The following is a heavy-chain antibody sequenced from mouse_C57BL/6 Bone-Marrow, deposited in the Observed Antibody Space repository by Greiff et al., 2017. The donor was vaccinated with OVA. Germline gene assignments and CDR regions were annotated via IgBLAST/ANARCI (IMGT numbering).Heavy chain of an antibody. CDR2: IYPRSGNT. CDR1: GYTFTSYG. V-gene: IGHV1-81*01. CDR3: AIYYYGSSPYWYFDV. D-gene: IGHD1-1*01. Sequence: QVQLQQSGAELARPGASVKLSCKASGYTFTSYGISWVKQRTGQGLEWIGEIYPRSGNTYYNEKFKGKATLTADKSSSTAYMELRSLTSEDSAVYFCAIYYYGSSPYWYFDVWGTGTTVTVSS. J-gene: IGHJ1*03.